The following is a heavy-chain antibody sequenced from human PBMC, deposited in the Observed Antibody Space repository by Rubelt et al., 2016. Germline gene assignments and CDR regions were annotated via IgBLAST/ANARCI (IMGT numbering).Heavy chain of an antibody. Sequence: EVQLVQSGAEVKKPGESLRISCKGSGYIFTNYWIGWVRQMPGKGLEWMGIIYPGDSDTRYSPAFKGQVSISAEKAISTAYLQWSSLKASDTAMYYCARLFGGTNYNYFQHWGQGTLVTVSS. D-gene: IGHD1-26*01. J-gene: IGHJ1*01. V-gene: IGHV5-51*01. CDR1: GYIFTNYW. CDR3: ARLFGGTNYNYFQH. CDR2: IYPGDSDT.